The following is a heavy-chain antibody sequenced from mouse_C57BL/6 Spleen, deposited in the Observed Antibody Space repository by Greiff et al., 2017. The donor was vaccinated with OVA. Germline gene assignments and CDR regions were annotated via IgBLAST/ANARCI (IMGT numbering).Heavy chain of an antibody. Sequence: QVQLQQSGAELVKPGASVKLSCKASGYTFTEYTIHWVKQRSGQGLEWIGWFYPGSGSIKYNEKFKDKATLTADKSSSTVYMELSRLTSEDSAVYFCARHEDYDYDAGAYYFDDWGQGTTLTVSS. D-gene: IGHD2-4*01. CDR3: ARHEDYDYDAGAYYFDD. CDR2: FYPGSGSI. CDR1: GYTFTEYT. V-gene: IGHV1-62-2*01. J-gene: IGHJ2*01.